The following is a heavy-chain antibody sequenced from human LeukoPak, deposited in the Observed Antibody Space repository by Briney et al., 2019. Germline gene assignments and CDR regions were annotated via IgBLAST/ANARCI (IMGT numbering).Heavy chain of an antibody. Sequence: SGTLSLTCAVSGGSISSSNWWSWVRQPPGKGLEWIGEICHSGSTNYNPSLKSRVIISVDTSKNQFSLKLSSVTAADTAVYYCARPILIDYTRTAFHIWGQGTMVTVSS. J-gene: IGHJ3*02. D-gene: IGHD3-9*01. CDR3: ARPILIDYTRTAFHI. V-gene: IGHV4-4*02. CDR2: ICHSGST. CDR1: GGSISSSNW.